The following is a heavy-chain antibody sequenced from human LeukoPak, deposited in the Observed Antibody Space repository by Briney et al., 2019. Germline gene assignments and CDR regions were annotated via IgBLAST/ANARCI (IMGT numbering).Heavy chain of an antibody. V-gene: IGHV3-30*04. D-gene: IGHD6-19*01. CDR1: GFTFSSYA. J-gene: IGHJ6*04. Sequence: GGSLRLSCAASGFTFSSYAMHWVRQAPGKGLEWVAVISYDGSNKYYADSVKGRFTISRDNSKNTLYLQMNSLRAEDTAVYYCARTYSSGWYSDYGMDVWGKGTTVTVSS. CDR2: ISYDGSNK. CDR3: ARTYSSGWYSDYGMDV.